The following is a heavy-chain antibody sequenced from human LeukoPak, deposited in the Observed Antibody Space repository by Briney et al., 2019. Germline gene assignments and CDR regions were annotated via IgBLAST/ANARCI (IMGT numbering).Heavy chain of an antibody. CDR1: GFTFSNYW. D-gene: IGHD2-8*01. CDR3: ARVGDIVLMLYDASDY. V-gene: IGHV3-74*01. CDR2: INSDGSGT. J-gene: IGHJ4*02. Sequence: GGSLRLSCAASGFTFSNYWMHWVRQAPGKGLVWVSRINSDGSGTGYADSVKGRFTISRDNAKNTLYLQMNSLRAEDTAVYYCARVGDIVLMLYDASDYWGQGTLVTVSS.